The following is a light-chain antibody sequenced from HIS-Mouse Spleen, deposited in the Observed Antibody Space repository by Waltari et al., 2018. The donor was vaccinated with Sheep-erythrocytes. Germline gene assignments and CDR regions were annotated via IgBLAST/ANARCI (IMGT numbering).Light chain of an antibody. CDR3: SSYTSSSTWV. J-gene: IGLJ3*02. CDR1: SSDVGGYNY. Sequence: QSALTQPASVSGSPGQSSTISCTGTSSDVGGYNYVSWYQQHPGKAPKLMIYAVSNRPSGVSNRFSVSKSGNTASLTISGLQAEDEADYYCSSYTSSSTWVFGGGTKLTVL. CDR2: AVS. V-gene: IGLV2-14*01.